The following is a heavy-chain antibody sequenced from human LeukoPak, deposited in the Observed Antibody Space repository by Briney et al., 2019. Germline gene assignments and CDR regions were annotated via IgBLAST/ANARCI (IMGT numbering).Heavy chain of an antibody. J-gene: IGHJ6*02. Sequence: GGSLRLSCAASGFTFSDYAMNWVRQAPGKGLEWLSYISTSSSIYYADSVKGRFTISRDNARNSLYLQMNSLRAEDTAVYYCARALAAAGTKNYYYGMDVWGQGTTVTVSS. V-gene: IGHV3-69-1*01. CDR1: GFTFSDYA. D-gene: IGHD6-13*01. CDR3: ARALAAAGTKNYYYGMDV. CDR2: ISTSSSI.